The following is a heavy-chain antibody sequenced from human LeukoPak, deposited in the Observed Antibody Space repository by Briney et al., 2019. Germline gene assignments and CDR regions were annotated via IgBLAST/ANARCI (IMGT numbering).Heavy chain of an antibody. D-gene: IGHD1-7*01. V-gene: IGHV4-59*12. J-gene: IGHJ3*02. CDR1: GGSISSYY. CDR3: ARPPTGTTDAFDI. Sequence: PSETLSLTCTVSGGSISSYYWSWIRQPPGKGLEWIGYIYYSGSTNYNPSLKSRVTISVDTSKNQFSLKLSSVTAADTAVYYCARPPTGTTDAFDIWGQGTMVTVSS. CDR2: IYYSGST.